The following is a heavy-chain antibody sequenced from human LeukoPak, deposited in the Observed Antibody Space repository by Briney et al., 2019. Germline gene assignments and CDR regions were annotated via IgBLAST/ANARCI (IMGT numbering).Heavy chain of an antibody. Sequence: TPSETLSLTCTVSGYSISSGYYWSWIRQPPGKGLEWIGYIYYSGSTNYNPSLKSRVTISVDTSKNQFSLKLSSVTAADTAAYYCARVGSYDSSGYYSYFDYWGQGTLVTVSS. J-gene: IGHJ4*02. CDR2: IYYSGST. D-gene: IGHD3-22*01. V-gene: IGHV4-61*01. CDR1: GYSISSGYY. CDR3: ARVGSYDSSGYYSYFDY.